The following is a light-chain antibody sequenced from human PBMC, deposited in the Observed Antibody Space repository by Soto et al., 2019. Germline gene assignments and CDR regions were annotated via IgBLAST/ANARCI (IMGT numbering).Light chain of an antibody. V-gene: IGKV1-8*01. CDR1: QGISSY. CDR2: AAS. CDR3: QQYYSYPPSYT. J-gene: IGKJ2*01. Sequence: AIRMTQSPSSLSASTGDRVTITWRAIQGISSYLAWYQQKPGKAPKLLIYAASTLQSGVPSRFSGSGSGTDFTLTISCLQSEDFATYYCQQYYSYPPSYTFGQGTKVDIK.